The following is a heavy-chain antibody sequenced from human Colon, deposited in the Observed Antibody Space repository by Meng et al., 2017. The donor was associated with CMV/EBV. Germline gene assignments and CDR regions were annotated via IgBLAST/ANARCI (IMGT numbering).Heavy chain of an antibody. Sequence: SWKASGDTFKSYAISWVRQAPGQGLEWMGGIVPMLGVANYAQKFRGRVTITADKSTSTAYMELNSLTSEDTAVFYCARLMGDDQVYWGQRTLVTVSS. CDR2: IVPMLGVA. J-gene: IGHJ4*02. V-gene: IGHV1-69*10. CDR3: ARLMGDDQVY. CDR1: GDTFKSYA. D-gene: IGHD1-26*01.